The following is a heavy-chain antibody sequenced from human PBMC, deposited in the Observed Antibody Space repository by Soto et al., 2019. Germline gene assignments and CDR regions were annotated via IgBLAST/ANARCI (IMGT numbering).Heavy chain of an antibody. CDR2: MNPNSGNT. CDR3: ARDDQRAEERGYDWGTLTATYYYYYYMDV. V-gene: IGHV1-8*01. Sequence: GASVKLSCKASGYTFTSYDINWVRQATGQGLEWMGWMNPNSGNTGYAQKFQGRVTMTRNTSISTAYMELSSLRSEDTAVYYCARDDQRAEERGYDWGTLTATYYYYYYMDVWGKGTTVTVS. D-gene: IGHD5-12*01. J-gene: IGHJ6*03. CDR1: GYTFTSYD.